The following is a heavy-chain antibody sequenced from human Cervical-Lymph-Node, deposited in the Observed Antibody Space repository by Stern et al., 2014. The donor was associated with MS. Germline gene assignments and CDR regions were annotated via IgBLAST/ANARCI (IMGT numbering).Heavy chain of an antibody. J-gene: IGHJ4*02. Sequence: QVQLQQWGAGLLKPSETLSLTCAVYGGSFSGYFWTWIRQPPGKGLEWIGEINHRGITKYNPSLTSRVTISVDTSKNQCSLKLTSVTAADTAMYYCVLSLSLTTRTFDYWGQGALLTVSS. D-gene: IGHD4-11*01. CDR2: INHRGIT. CDR3: VLSLSLTTRTFDY. V-gene: IGHV4-34*01. CDR1: GGSFSGYF.